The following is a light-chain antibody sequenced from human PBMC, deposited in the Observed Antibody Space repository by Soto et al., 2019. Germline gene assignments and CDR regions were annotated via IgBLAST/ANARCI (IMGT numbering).Light chain of an antibody. CDR2: GAS. CDR1: QSVSSDY. V-gene: IGKV3-20*01. J-gene: IGKJ4*01. Sequence: EIVLTQSPGTLSLSPGERATLSCRASQSVSSDYLAWYQQKPGQAPRPLIFGASLRATSIPDRFSGSGSVTDFTLTISRLEPEDCAEYYCEQYSRSPRFTFGGGTKVDIK. CDR3: EQYSRSPRFT.